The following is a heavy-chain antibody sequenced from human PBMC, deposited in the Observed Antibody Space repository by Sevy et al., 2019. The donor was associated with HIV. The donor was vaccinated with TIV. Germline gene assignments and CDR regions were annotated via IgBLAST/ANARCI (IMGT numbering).Heavy chain of an antibody. J-gene: IGHJ3*01. CDR2: ISGPGYGT. CDR1: GFTFNTHA. Sequence: GGSLRLSCAASGFTFNTHAMNWVRQAPGKGLEWVSVISGPGYGTNYADSVKGRFTISRDNSKNTLYLQMNSLREDDTAVYYCAKALNPGLESMLEVNLRSLKGFDVWGQGTMVTVSS. CDR3: AKALNPGLESMLEVNLRSLKGFDV. D-gene: IGHD3-22*01. V-gene: IGHV3-23*01.